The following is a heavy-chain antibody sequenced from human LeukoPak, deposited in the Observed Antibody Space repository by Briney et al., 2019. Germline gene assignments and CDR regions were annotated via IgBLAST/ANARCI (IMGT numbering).Heavy chain of an antibody. CDR1: GYSFTSYW. Sequence: GESLKISCKGSGYSFTSYWMHWVRQAPGKGLVWVSRINSDGSSTSYADSVKGRFTISRDNAKNTLYLQMNSLRAEDTAVYYCARSETYYDFWSGYLGSAFDIWGQGTMVTVSS. D-gene: IGHD3-3*01. CDR2: INSDGSST. CDR3: ARSETYYDFWSGYLGSAFDI. J-gene: IGHJ3*02. V-gene: IGHV3-74*01.